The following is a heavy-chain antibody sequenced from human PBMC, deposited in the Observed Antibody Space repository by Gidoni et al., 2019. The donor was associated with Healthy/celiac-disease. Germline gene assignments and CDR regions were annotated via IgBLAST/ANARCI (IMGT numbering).Heavy chain of an antibody. CDR1: GVTFSSYA. CDR2: ISGSGGST. V-gene: IGHV3-23*01. Sequence: EVQLLESGGGLVQPGGSLRLSCEASGVTFSSYAMSWVRQAPGKGLVWVSAISGSGGSTYYADSVKGRFTISRDNSKNTLYLQMNSLRAEDTAVYYCASRTLYSSGWYAFDIWGQGTMVTVSS. CDR3: ASRTLYSSGWYAFDI. J-gene: IGHJ3*02. D-gene: IGHD6-19*01.